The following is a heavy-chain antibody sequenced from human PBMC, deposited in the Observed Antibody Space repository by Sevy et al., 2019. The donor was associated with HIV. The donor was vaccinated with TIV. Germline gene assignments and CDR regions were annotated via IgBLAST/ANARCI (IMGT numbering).Heavy chain of an antibody. D-gene: IGHD3-3*01. CDR2: IWYDGSNK. CDR1: GFTFSSYG. CDR3: ARGGYDFWSGYRGHYYYGMDV. Sequence: GRSLRLSCAASGFTFSSYGMHWVRQAPGKGLEWVAVIWYDGSNKYYADSVKGRFTISRDNSKNTLYLQMNSLRAEDTAVYYCARGGYDFWSGYRGHYYYGMDVWGQGTSVTVSS. V-gene: IGHV3-33*01. J-gene: IGHJ6*02.